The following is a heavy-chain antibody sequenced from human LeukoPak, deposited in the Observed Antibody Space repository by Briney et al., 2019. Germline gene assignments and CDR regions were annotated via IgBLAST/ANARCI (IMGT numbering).Heavy chain of an antibody. CDR2: IKQDGSEK. D-gene: IGHD3-16*01. CDR3: ARETIAGGEYYFDY. CDR1: GFTFSSYW. Sequence: GGSLRLSCAASGFTFSSYWMSWVRQAPGKGLEWVANIKQDGSEKYYVDSVKGRFTISRDNAKNSLYLQMNSLRAEDTAVYYCARETIAGGEYYFDYWGQGTLVTVSS. V-gene: IGHV3-7*01. J-gene: IGHJ4*02.